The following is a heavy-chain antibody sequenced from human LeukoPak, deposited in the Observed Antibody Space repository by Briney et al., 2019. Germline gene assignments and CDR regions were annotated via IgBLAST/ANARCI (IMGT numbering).Heavy chain of an antibody. D-gene: IGHD5-18*01. CDR2: INPSGGST. CDR3: ARAGYSYGNNPLYYYYGMDV. J-gene: IGHJ6*02. Sequence: VASVKVSCKASGYTFTSYYMHWVRQAPGQGLEWMGIINPSGGSTSYAQKFQGRVTMTRDTSTSTVYMELSSLRSEDTAVYYCARAGYSYGNNPLYYYYGMDVWGQGTTVTVSS. CDR1: GYTFTSYY. V-gene: IGHV1-46*01.